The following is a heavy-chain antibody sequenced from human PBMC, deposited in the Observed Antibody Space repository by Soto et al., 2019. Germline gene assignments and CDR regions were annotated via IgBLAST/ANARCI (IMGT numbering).Heavy chain of an antibody. D-gene: IGHD3-9*01. J-gene: IGHJ3*02. Sequence: QVQLVESGGGLVKPGGSLRLSRAASGFTFSDYYMSWIRQAPGKGLEWVSYIGSSSSYTNYADSVKGRFTISRDSAKNSLYLQMNSLRAEDTAVYYCARDADILTGSDAFDIWGQGTMVTVSS. CDR2: IGSSSSYT. CDR3: ARDADILTGSDAFDI. CDR1: GFTFSDYY. V-gene: IGHV3-11*05.